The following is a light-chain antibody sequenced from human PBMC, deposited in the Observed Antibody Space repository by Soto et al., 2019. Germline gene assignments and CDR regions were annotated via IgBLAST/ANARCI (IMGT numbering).Light chain of an antibody. J-gene: IGKJ4*01. CDR2: TTS. CDR1: QAINRY. V-gene: IGKV1-12*01. CDR3: QKGNRFPLT. Sequence: DIQMTQSPSSVSASVGDRVTITCRASQAINRYLAWYQQKPGKAPNLLIYTTSSLQSGVPSRFSGSGSGTDFTLTISSLEPEDFATYYCQKGNRFPLTFGGGTKVEIK.